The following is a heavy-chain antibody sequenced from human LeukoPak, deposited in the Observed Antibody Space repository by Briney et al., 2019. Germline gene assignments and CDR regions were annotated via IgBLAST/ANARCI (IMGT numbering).Heavy chain of an antibody. CDR2: IYYSGST. Sequence: ASETLSLTCTVSGGSISSSSYYWGWIRQPPGKGLEWIGSIYYSGSTYYNPSLKSRVTISVDTSKNQFSLKLSSVTAADTAVYYCARSDTIFGAGYYYYYMDVWGKGTTVTVSS. CDR1: GGSISSSSYY. V-gene: IGHV4-39*01. D-gene: IGHD3-3*01. J-gene: IGHJ6*03. CDR3: ARSDTIFGAGYYYYYMDV.